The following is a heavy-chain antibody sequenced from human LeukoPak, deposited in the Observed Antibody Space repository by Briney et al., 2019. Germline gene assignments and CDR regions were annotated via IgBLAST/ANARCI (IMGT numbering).Heavy chain of an antibody. Sequence: GGSLRLSCAASGFTFRDYTMNWVRQAPGKGLEWVSAISKSGTYIKYADSVKGRFTVSRDNAKNSLFLQMNSLRVEDTAVYFCARGGALMGFDYWGQGTLVTVSS. CDR1: GFTFRDYT. CDR3: ARGGALMGFDY. CDR2: ISKSGTYI. J-gene: IGHJ4*02. D-gene: IGHD1-26*01. V-gene: IGHV3-21*01.